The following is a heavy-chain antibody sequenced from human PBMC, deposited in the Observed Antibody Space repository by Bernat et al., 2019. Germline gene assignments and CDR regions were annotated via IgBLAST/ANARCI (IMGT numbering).Heavy chain of an antibody. CDR3: VWVTL. V-gene: IGHV3-15*01. CDR1: GFTFSDAW. D-gene: IGHD2-21*02. J-gene: IGHJ4*02. Sequence: EVQLVESGGGLVKPGGSLRLSCVASGFTFSDAWMSWVRQAPGKGLQWVGRIKSKTDGGTTDYAAPVKGRFTISRDDSIDTVYLQMNSLKTEDTGVYYCVWVTLWGQGTLVTVSS. CDR2: IKSKTDGGTT.